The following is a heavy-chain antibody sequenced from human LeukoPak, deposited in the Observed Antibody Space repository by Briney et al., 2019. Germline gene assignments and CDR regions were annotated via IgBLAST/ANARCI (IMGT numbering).Heavy chain of an antibody. Sequence: ASVKVSCKASGYTFTGYYMHWVRQAPGQGLEWMGWINPNSGGTNYAQKFQGRVTMTRDTSISTAYMELSRLRSDDTAVYYCARVASSGWYSDYWGQGTLVTVSS. CDR1: GYTFTGYY. CDR2: INPNSGGT. J-gene: IGHJ4*02. CDR3: ARVASSGWYSDY. V-gene: IGHV1-2*02. D-gene: IGHD6-19*01.